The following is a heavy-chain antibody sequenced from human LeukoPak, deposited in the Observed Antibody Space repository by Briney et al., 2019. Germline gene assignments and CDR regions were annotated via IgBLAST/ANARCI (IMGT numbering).Heavy chain of an antibody. V-gene: IGHV3-48*04. CDR3: ARDQGPSVWNWFDP. CDR1: GFTFSSYS. D-gene: IGHD2-8*01. CDR2: ISSSSSTI. Sequence: WGSLRLSCAASGFTFSSYSMNWVRQAPGKGLKWVSYISSSSSTIYYADSVKGRFTISRDNAKNSLYLQMNSLRAEDTAVYYCARDQGPSVWNWFDPWGQGTLVTVSS. J-gene: IGHJ5*02.